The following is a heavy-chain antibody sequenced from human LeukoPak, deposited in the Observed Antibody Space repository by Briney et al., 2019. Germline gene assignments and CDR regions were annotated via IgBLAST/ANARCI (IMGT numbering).Heavy chain of an antibody. CDR2: IYHSGST. J-gene: IGHJ4*02. Sequence: PSQTLSLTCAVSGGSISSGGYSWSWIRQPPGKGLEWIGYIYHSGSTYYNPSLKSRVTISVDRSKNQFSLKLSSVTAADTAVYYCARDTGRGSYGYFDYWGQGTLVTVSS. CDR1: GGSISSGGYS. CDR3: ARDTGRGSYGYFDY. D-gene: IGHD1-26*01. V-gene: IGHV4-30-2*01.